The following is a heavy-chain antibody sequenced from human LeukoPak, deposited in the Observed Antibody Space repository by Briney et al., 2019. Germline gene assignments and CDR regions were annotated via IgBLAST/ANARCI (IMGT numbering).Heavy chain of an antibody. V-gene: IGHV3-21*01. CDR3: ARGSAVPWLLDVDY. J-gene: IGHJ4*02. CDR1: GFTFDDYG. Sequence: GGSLRLSCAASGFTFDDYGMSWVRQAPGKGLEGVSSISSTSSYIYYADSVKGRFTISRDNAKNSLYLQMNSLRAEDTAVYYCARGSAVPWLLDVDYWGQGTLVTVSS. CDR2: ISSTSSYI. D-gene: IGHD3-22*01.